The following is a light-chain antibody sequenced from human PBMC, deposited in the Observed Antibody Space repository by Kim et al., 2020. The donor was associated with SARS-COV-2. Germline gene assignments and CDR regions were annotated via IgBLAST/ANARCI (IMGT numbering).Light chain of an antibody. V-gene: IGKV3-20*01. CDR3: QQYGNSPWT. J-gene: IGKJ1*01. Sequence: SPGERATLSCRASQSVNSNFLVWYQQKPGQAPRLLIYAASHRATGIPDRFSGSGSGTDFTLTVSRLEPEDFAVYHCQQYGNSPWTFGQGTKVDIK. CDR1: QSVNSNF. CDR2: AAS.